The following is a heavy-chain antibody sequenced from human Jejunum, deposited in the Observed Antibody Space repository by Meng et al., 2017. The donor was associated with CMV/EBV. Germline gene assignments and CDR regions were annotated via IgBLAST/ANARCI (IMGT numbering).Heavy chain of an antibody. Sequence: IPWVRQAPGQGPEWMELIKPDSGATNYAQNFRGRVTMTTDTSTTTAYMELSRLTSDDTAVYYCARVSDFYDRRGYLYDRSLDKWGQGTLVTVSS. D-gene: IGHD3-22*01. CDR2: IKPDSGAT. V-gene: IGHV1-2*02. J-gene: IGHJ4*02. CDR3: ARVSDFYDRRGYLYDRSLDK.